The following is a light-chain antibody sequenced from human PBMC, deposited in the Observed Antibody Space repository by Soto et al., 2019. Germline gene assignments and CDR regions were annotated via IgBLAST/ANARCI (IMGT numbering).Light chain of an antibody. CDR1: HNINTN. CDR2: AAS. Sequence: IQMTQSPSSLSASVGDRVTISCRASHNINTNLNWYQKKPGTAPKPLNYAASSLQPGVPSRFNGSRSSTDFTLAISSLQTEDAATSDGQPSYYIPRSFGQGTKLDIK. J-gene: IGKJ2*03. V-gene: IGKV1-39*01. CDR3: QPSYYIPRS.